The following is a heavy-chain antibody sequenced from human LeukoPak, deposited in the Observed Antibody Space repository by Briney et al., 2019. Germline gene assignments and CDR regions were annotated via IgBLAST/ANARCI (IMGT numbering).Heavy chain of an antibody. CDR1: GFTFSDYY. D-gene: IGHD3-3*01. CDR2: ISSSGSTI. J-gene: IGHJ4*02. V-gene: IGHV3-11*04. CDR3: ATSITIFGVDLTLSDY. Sequence: KPGGSLRLSCAASGFTFSDYYMSWIRQAPGKGLEWDSYISSSGSTIYYADSVKGRFTISRDNSKNTLYLQMNSLRAEDTAVYYCATSITIFGVDLTLSDYWGQGTLVTVSS.